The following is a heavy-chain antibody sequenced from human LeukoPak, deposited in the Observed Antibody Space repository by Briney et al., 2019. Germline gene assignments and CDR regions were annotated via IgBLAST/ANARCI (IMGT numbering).Heavy chain of an antibody. J-gene: IGHJ4*02. V-gene: IGHV3-53*01. CDR1: GFTFSSYS. CDR3: ARDSAGNQYSSGNFDL. CDR2: LYAGGES. Sequence: GGSLRLSCAASGFTFSSYSMNWVRQAPGKGLEWVSVLYAGGESYYADSVLGRFTISRDNSNNTVFLEMNSLTADDTAVYFCARDSAGNQYSSGNFDLWGQGTLVTVSS. D-gene: IGHD3-10*01.